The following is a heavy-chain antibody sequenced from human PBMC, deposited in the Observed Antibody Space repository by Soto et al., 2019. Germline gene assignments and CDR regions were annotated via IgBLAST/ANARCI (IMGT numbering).Heavy chain of an antibody. V-gene: IGHV4-61*08. CDR3: ARGQPYFYGDAGGYYYYYMDV. D-gene: IGHD4-17*01. J-gene: IGHJ6*03. CDR2: INHSGNT. Sequence: SETLALTCTVSGGCVWIGVFSLSWIRPPPGKELEWIGHINHSGNTNYNPSLKSRVTISVDTSKNQFSLKLSSVTAADTAVYYCARGQPYFYGDAGGYYYYYMDVWGKGTTVTVSS. CDR1: GGCVWIGVFS.